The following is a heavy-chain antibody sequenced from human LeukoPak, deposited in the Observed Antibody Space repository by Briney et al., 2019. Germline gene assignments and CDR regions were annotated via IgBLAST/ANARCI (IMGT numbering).Heavy chain of an antibody. CDR2: IYYSGST. CDR3: ARDDGVGATNYFDY. J-gene: IGHJ4*02. CDR1: GGSISSYY. Sequence: SETLSLTCTVSGGSISSYYWSWIRQPPGKGLEWIGYIYYSGSTNYNPSLKSRVTISVDTSKNQFSLKLSSVTAADTAVYYCARDDGVGATNYFDYWGQGTLGTVSS. V-gene: IGHV4-59*01. D-gene: IGHD1-26*01.